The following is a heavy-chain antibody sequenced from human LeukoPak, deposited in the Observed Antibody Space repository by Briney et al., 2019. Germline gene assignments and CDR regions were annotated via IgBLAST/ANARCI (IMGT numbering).Heavy chain of an antibody. J-gene: IGHJ5*02. CDR3: AGAQQTWFDP. V-gene: IGHV4-39*07. D-gene: IGHD1/OR15-1a*01. Sequence: GGSIXXXXXXWXXXRQPXXXGLEWIGRIYYSGSTYYNPSLKSRVTISVDTSKNQFSLKLSSVTAADTAVYYCAGAQQTWFDPWGQGTLVTVSS. CDR1: GGSIXXXXXX. CDR2: IYYSGST.